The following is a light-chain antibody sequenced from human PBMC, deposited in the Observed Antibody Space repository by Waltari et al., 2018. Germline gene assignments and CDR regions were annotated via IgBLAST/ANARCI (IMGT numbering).Light chain of an antibody. CDR1: QSVSNN. CDR3: QQYNNWPPVT. J-gene: IGKJ1*01. CDR2: GAS. V-gene: IGKV3-15*01. Sequence: EIVMTQSPATLSVSPGERATLSCWASQSVSNNLAWYQQKPGQAPRLLIYGASTRATGIPARFSGSGSGTEFTLTISSLQSEDFAVYYCQQYNNWPPVTFGQGTKVEIK.